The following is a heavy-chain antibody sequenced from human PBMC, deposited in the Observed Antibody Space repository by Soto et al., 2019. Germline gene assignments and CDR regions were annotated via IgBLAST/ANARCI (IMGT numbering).Heavy chain of an antibody. Sequence: ASVQVSCKASGYTFTIYGISWVRQAPGQGLEWMGWISAYNGNTNYAQKLQGRVTMTTDTSTSTAYMELRSLRSDDTAVYYCARGYSSSWYYYYYGMDVWGQGTTVTVSS. J-gene: IGHJ6*02. CDR3: ARGYSSSWYYYYYGMDV. CDR1: GYTFTIYG. D-gene: IGHD6-13*01. CDR2: ISAYNGNT. V-gene: IGHV1-18*01.